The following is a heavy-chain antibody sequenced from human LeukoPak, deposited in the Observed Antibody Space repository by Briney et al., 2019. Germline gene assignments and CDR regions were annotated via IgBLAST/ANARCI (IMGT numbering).Heavy chain of an antibody. J-gene: IGHJ4*02. CDR3: ANSGSYYDFDY. CDR2: ISGSGGST. Sequence: GGSLRLSCAASGFTFSSYAMSWVRQAPGKGLEWVSAISGSGGSTYHADSVKGRFTTSRDNSKNTLYLQMNSLRAEDTAVYYCANSGSYYDFDYWGQGTLVTVSS. CDR1: GFTFSSYA. V-gene: IGHV3-23*01. D-gene: IGHD1-26*01.